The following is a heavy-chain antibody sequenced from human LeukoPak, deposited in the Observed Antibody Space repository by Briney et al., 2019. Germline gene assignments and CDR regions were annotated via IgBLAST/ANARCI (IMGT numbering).Heavy chain of an antibody. D-gene: IGHD3-22*01. CDR3: APQTMILVL. CDR1: AFTFNTHW. Sequence: PGGSLRLSCVASAFTFNTHWVSWVRQAPGKGLEWVANIKEDGSKTDYVDSVKGRFTISRDNAKNSVFLQMNSLRAEDTAVYYCAPQTMILVLGGQGTLVTVSS. CDR2: IKEDGSKT. V-gene: IGHV3-7*01. J-gene: IGHJ4*02.